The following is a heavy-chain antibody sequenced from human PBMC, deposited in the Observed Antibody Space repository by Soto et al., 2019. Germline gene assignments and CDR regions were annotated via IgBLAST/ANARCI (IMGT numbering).Heavy chain of an antibody. CDR2: IDPSDSRT. CDR3: ARLLDSWGEPHYFDS. CDR1: GYMFPIYH. Sequence: PGESLKISCEASGYMFPIYHISWVRQMPGKGLEWVGKIDPSDSRTMYRPSSRARITISVDKSINTAYLEWTSLQASDTAMYYCARLLDSWGEPHYFDSWGQGTMVTVSS. J-gene: IGHJ4*02. D-gene: IGHD3-16*01. V-gene: IGHV5-10-1*01.